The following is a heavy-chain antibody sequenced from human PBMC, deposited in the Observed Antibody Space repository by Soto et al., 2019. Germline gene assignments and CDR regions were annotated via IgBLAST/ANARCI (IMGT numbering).Heavy chain of an antibody. V-gene: IGHV4-34*01. CDR1: GGSFSGYY. D-gene: IGHD3-9*01. Sequence: SETLSLTCAVYGGSFSGYYWSWIRQPPGKGLEWIGEINHSGSTNYNPSLKSRVTISVDTSKNQFSLKLSSVTAADTAVYYCASSSILTGYSQGNCFDPRGNGTLATLYS. J-gene: IGHJ5*02. CDR2: INHSGST. CDR3: ASSSILTGYSQGNCFDP.